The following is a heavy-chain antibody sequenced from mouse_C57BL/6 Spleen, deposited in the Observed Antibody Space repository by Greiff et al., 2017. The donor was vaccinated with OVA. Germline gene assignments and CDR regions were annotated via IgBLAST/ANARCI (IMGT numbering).Heavy chain of an antibody. D-gene: IGHD2-12*01. CDR2: FHPYNGDT. V-gene: IGHV1-47*01. CDR1: GYTFTTYP. Sequence: QVQLKESGAELVKPGASVKMSCTASGYTFTTYPIEWMQQTHGKSLEWIGTFHPYNGDTKYNEKFKGKATLTVDKSSSTVYFELSRLTSDVSAVYYGARGGEYDGCWGFAYWGQGTLVTVSA. CDR3: ARGGEYDGCWGFAY. J-gene: IGHJ3*01.